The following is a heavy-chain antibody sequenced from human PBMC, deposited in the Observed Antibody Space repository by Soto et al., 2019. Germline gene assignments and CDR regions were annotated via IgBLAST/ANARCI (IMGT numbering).Heavy chain of an antibody. Sequence: PGGSLRLSCAASGITFIADAMSWVRQAPGKGLEWVSAISGSGATTYYADSVKGRFTISRDKSKNTPYLQMNSLRAEDTALYYCAKSFSSNWYDYFNYWGQGSLVTVSS. CDR3: AKSFSSNWYDYFNY. CDR1: GITFIADA. CDR2: ISGSGATT. D-gene: IGHD6-13*01. V-gene: IGHV3-23*01. J-gene: IGHJ4*02.